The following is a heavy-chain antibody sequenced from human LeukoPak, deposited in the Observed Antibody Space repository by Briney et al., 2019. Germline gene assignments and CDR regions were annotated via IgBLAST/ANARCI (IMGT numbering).Heavy chain of an antibody. CDR2: ISSSSSYI. CDR1: RFTFSSYW. CDR3: ARDRGYCSGGSCYFDDFDI. V-gene: IGHV3-21*01. J-gene: IGHJ3*02. Sequence: GGSLRLSCAASRFTFSSYWMSWVRQAPGKGLEWVSSISSSSSYIYYADSVKGRFTISRDNAKNSLYLQMNSLRAEDTAVYYCARDRGYCSGGSCYFDDFDIWGQGTMVTVSS. D-gene: IGHD2-15*01.